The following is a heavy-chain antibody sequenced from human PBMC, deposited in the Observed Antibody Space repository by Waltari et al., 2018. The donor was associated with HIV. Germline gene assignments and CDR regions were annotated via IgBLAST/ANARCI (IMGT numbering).Heavy chain of an antibody. V-gene: IGHV4-59*01. Sequence: VQLQESGPGLVKPSETLSLNCTVSGGSISNYYWTWLRQPPGKAREWIGYIYYSGSTTYNPSLKSRVTISVDTSKSQFSLKLNSVTAADTAIYYCARGVCSSTSCPRKDAFDIWGQGTMVTVSS. CDR2: IYYSGST. CDR1: GGSISNYY. J-gene: IGHJ3*02. D-gene: IGHD2-2*01. CDR3: ARGVCSSTSCPRKDAFDI.